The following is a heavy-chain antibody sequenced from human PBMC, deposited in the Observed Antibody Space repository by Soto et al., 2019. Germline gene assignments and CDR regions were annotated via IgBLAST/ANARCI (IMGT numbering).Heavy chain of an antibody. D-gene: IGHD2-2*01. CDR3: ARDCSSTSCYGVDYYYYYGMEV. J-gene: IGHJ6*02. CDR2: IYYSGST. Sequence: QVQLQESGPGLVKPSQTLSLTCTVSGGSISSGGYYWSWIRQHPGKGLEWIGYIYYSGSTYYNPSLNSRVTISVDTSKNQCSLKLSSVTAADTAVYYCARDCSSTSCYGVDYYYYYGMEVWGQGTTVTVSS. CDR1: GGSISSGGYY. V-gene: IGHV4-31*03.